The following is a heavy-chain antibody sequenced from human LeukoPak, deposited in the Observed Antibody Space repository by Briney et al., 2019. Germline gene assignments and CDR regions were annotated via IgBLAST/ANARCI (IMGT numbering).Heavy chain of an antibody. D-gene: IGHD5-12*01. J-gene: IGHJ3*02. V-gene: IGHV4-59*08. CDR2: IYYSGST. CDR3: AKSGYDLTNAFDI. Sequence: SETLSLTCTVSGGSISSYYWSWIRQPPGKGLEWIGYIYYSGSTNYNPSLKSRVTISVDTSKNQFSLKLSSVTAADTAVYYCAKSGYDLTNAFDIWGQGTMVTVSS. CDR1: GGSISSYY.